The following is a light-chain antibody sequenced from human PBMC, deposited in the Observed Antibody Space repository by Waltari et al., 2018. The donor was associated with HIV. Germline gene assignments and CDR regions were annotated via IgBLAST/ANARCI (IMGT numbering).Light chain of an antibody. V-gene: IGLV8-61*01. CDR2: TTD. Sequence: QTVVTQEPSSSVSPGGTVPLTCGLTSGLVSPMPYPPWYQQTPGQAPRTLIFTTDIRSSGVPERFAGSILGSKAALTITGAQADDESDYHCMLYMGSDTWLFGGGTRLTVL. CDR1: SGLVSPMPY. CDR3: MLYMGSDTWL. J-gene: IGLJ2*01.